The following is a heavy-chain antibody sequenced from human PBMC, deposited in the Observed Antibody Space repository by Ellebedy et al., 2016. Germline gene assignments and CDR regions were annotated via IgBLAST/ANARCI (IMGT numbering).Heavy chain of an antibody. D-gene: IGHD4-17*01. J-gene: IGHJ4*02. CDR2: ISAGSDTT. CDR1: GLNFNTFF. Sequence: GESLKISXTASGLNFNTFFMSWVRQAPGKGLAWVSTISAGSDTTRLADSVKGRFTISRDSSKNSVYLRMNNLRVEDTAGYYCRQGHYADLWGQGTLVTVSS. V-gene: IGHV3-23*01. CDR3: RQGHYADL.